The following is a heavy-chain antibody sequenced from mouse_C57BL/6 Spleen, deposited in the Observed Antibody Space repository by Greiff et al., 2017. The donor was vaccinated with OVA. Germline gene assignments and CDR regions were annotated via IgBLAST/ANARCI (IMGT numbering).Heavy chain of an antibody. CDR2: IDPANGNT. V-gene: IGHV14-3*01. Sequence: EVQLQQSVAELVRPGASVKLSCTASGFNIKNTYMHWVKQRPEQGLEWIGRIDPANGNTKYAPKLQGKATITADTSSNTAYLQLSSLTSEDTATYYCAKGDYDAWYFDVWGTGTTVTVSS. CDR3: AKGDYDAWYFDV. J-gene: IGHJ1*03. D-gene: IGHD2-4*01. CDR1: GFNIKNTY.